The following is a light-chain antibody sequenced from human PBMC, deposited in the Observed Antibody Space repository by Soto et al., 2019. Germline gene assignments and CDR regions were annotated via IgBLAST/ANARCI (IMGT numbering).Light chain of an antibody. CDR3: IRDVESPLT. Sequence: DIVMTQSPLSLPVTPGEPASISCRSSQSLLYSNGYNYLDWYLQKPGQSPQLLIYLGSNRASGVPDRFSGSGAGTDFTLNISRVEAEDVGVYYCIRDVESPLTCGGGTKLEIK. CDR1: QSLLYSNGYNY. V-gene: IGKV2-28*01. CDR2: LGS. J-gene: IGKJ4*01.